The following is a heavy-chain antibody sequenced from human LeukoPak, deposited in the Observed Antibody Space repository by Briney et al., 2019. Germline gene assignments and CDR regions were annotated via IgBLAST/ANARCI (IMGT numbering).Heavy chain of an antibody. CDR1: GFAFDHYG. CDR2: ISVNNGNP. D-gene: IGHD3-3*01. J-gene: IGHJ4*02. Sequence: ASVKVSCKASGFAFDHYGISWVRQAPGQGLESMGWISVNNGNPYYPKKFQGRVTMTTDTSTSTAYMEVRGLRADDTAVYYCQRITIFGVVIDFDYWGQGTLVAVSS. V-gene: IGHV1-18*01. CDR3: QRITIFGVVIDFDY.